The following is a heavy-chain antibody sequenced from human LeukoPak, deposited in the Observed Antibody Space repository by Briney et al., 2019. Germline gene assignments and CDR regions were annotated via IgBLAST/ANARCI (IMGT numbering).Heavy chain of an antibody. CDR1: GGSISNYY. D-gene: IGHD4-17*01. J-gene: IGHJ6*02. V-gene: IGHV4-59*01. CDR3: AREDPQTTVPEGLDV. CDR2: IYFSGTT. Sequence: SETLSLTCTVSGGSISNYYWSWLRQPPGEGLEWNGYIYFSGTTNINPSLKSRVTIDMSKNQFSLKLSSVTAADTAVYYCAREDPQTTVPEGLDVWGQGTTVTVSS.